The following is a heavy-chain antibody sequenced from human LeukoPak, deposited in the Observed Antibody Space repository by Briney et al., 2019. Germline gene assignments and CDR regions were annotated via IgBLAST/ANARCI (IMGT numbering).Heavy chain of an antibody. Sequence: SETLSLTCTVSGYSISSGYYWGWIRQPPGKGLEWIGSIYHSGSTYYNPSLKSRVTISVDTSKNQFSLKLSSVTAADTAVYYCARELGDNYMDLWGKGTTVTVSS. V-gene: IGHV4-38-2*02. CDR1: GYSISSGYY. CDR2: IYHSGST. CDR3: ARELGDNYMDL. J-gene: IGHJ6*03. D-gene: IGHD3-16*01.